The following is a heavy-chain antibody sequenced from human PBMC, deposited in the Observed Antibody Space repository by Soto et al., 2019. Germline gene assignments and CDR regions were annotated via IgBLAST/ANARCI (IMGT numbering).Heavy chain of an antibody. D-gene: IGHD1-1*01. J-gene: IGHJ4*02. CDR2: IKQDGSEK. V-gene: IGHV3-7*01. Sequence: GGSLRLSCAASGFTFSSYWMSWVRQAPGKGLEWVANIKQDGSEKYYVDSVKGRFTISGDNAKNSLYLQMNSLRAEDTAVYYCARDLQLEPPPTFDYWGQGTLVTVSS. CDR3: ARDLQLEPPPTFDY. CDR1: GFTFSSYW.